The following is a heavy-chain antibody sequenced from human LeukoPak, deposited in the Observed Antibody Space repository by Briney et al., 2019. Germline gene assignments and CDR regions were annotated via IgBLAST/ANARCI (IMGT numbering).Heavy chain of an antibody. CDR2: IYYSGST. V-gene: IGHV4-30-4*01. CDR1: GGSISTYY. Sequence: KPSETLSLTCTVSGGSISTYYWSWIRQPPGKGLEWIGYIYYSGSTYYNPSLKSRVTISVDTSKNQFSLKLSSVTAADTAVYYCAREVITTGDFDYWGQGTLVTVSS. CDR3: AREVITTGDFDY. J-gene: IGHJ4*02. D-gene: IGHD3-22*01.